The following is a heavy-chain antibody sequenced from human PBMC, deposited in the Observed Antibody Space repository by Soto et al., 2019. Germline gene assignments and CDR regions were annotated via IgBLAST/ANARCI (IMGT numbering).Heavy chain of an antibody. D-gene: IGHD6-13*01. CDR1: GFTFDDYA. J-gene: IGHJ4*02. V-gene: IGHV3-9*01. CDR2: ISWNSNNI. CDR3: AKSSGAATAVKKGLDY. Sequence: QLGGSLRLSCEASGFTFDDYAMHWVRQAPGKGLEWVSGISWNSNNIGYAGSVKGRFTISRDNTKNSLYLQMNSLRAEDTAVYYCAKSSGAATAVKKGLDYWGQGTPVTVSS.